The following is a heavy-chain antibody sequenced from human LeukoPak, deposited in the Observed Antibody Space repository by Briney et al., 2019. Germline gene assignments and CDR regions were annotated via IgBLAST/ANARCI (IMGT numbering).Heavy chain of an antibody. J-gene: IGHJ4*02. CDR3: ARFEEMATIAFDY. CDR1: GFTFSSYA. V-gene: IGHV3-30-3*01. Sequence: GGSLRLSCAASGFTFSSYAMHWVRQAPGKGLEWVAVISYDGSNKYYADSVKGRFTISRDNSKNTLYLQMNSLRAEDTAVYYCARFEEMATIAFDYWGQGTLVTVSS. D-gene: IGHD5-24*01. CDR2: ISYDGSNK.